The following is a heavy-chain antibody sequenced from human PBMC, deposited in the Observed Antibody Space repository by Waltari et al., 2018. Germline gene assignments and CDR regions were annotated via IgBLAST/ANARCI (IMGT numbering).Heavy chain of an antibody. V-gene: IGHV4-30-4*08. CDR3: ARGILSGYWLAWFDS. CDR2: VSYGAST. Sequence: QVQLQESGPGLVKPSETLSLTCPVSGVSVNSDTHLRNWFRQAPGTGLEWIGSVSYGASTYYSPSLQSRVSVSADTSKNQFSLELRHVTAADTGIYYCARGILSGYWLAWFDSWGEGTLVTVSS. CDR1: GVSVNSDTHL. J-gene: IGHJ5*01. D-gene: IGHD6-19*01.